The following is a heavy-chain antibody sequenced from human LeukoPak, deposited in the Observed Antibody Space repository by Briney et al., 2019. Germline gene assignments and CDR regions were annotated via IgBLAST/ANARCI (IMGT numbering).Heavy chain of an antibody. V-gene: IGHV4-34*01. CDR3: ARTHFDWLSMMGINWFDP. D-gene: IGHD3-9*01. J-gene: IGHJ5*02. CDR2: INHSGST. Sequence: PSETLSLTCAVYGGSFSGYYWSWIRQPPGKGLEWIGEINHSGSTNYNPSLKSRVTISVDTSKNQFSLKLSSVTAADTAVYYCARTHFDWLSMMGINWFDPWGQGTLVTVSS. CDR1: GGSFSGYY.